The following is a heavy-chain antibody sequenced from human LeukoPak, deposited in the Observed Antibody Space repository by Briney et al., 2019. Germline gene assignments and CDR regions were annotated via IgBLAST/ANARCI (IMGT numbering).Heavy chain of an antibody. V-gene: IGHV3-15*01. CDR3: TTDGVGVEGATYDN. D-gene: IGHD1-26*01. Sequence: KPGGPLRLSCAASGFTFINAWMAWVRQAPGKGLEWVGRIKAKAHGGTIEYAAPVKGRFTISRDDSKNTLYLQMNSLKTEDTAVYYCTTDGVGVEGATYDNWGQGTLVSVSS. CDR1: GFTFINAW. CDR2: IKAKAHGGTI. J-gene: IGHJ4*02.